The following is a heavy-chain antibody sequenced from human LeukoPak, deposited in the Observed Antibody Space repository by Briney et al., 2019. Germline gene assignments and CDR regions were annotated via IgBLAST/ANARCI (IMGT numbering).Heavy chain of an antibody. CDR2: ITRNQDFI. CDR1: GFSFDDYA. Sequence: GRSLRLSCAASGFSFDDYAMHWVRQAPGKGLEWVSGITRNQDFIVYADSVKGRFTISRDNAKNSLYLQVNSLRAEDTALYYCAKDYYASGSYLIGYGLDVWGQGTLVTVSS. V-gene: IGHV3-9*01. CDR3: AKDYYASGSYLIGYGLDV. J-gene: IGHJ4*02. D-gene: IGHD3-10*01.